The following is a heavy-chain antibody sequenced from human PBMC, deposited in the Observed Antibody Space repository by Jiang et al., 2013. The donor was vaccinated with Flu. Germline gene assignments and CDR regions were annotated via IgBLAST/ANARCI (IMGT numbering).Heavy chain of an antibody. CDR1: GGSINSSSYS. CDR3: ARRAKQPDAPH. Sequence: PGLVKSSETLSLTCTVSGGSINSSSYSWGWIRQPPGKGLECIGTMFYRGTTHYNPSLKSRVTISVDTSKNQFSLKLSSVTAADTAVYYCARRAKQPDAPHWGQG. D-gene: IGHD4/OR15-4a*01. CDR2: MFYRGTT. J-gene: IGHJ1*01. V-gene: IGHV4-39*01.